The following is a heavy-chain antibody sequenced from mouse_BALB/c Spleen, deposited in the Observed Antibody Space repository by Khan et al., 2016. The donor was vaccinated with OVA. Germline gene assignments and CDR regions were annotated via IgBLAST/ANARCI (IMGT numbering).Heavy chain of an antibody. D-gene: IGHD1-1*01. CDR2: TNPTNGRT. Sequence: VQLQQSGAELVKAGASVKMSCKASGYTFTSYWMHWVKQRLGQGLEWFAETNPTNGRTYYTEKFKSKATLTVDKSSSTAYMLLSGPKFEDSAVYYCASIKKIVATYFDYWGQGTTLTVSS. J-gene: IGHJ2*01. CDR1: GYTFTSYW. CDR3: ASIKKIVATYFDY. V-gene: IGHV1S81*02.